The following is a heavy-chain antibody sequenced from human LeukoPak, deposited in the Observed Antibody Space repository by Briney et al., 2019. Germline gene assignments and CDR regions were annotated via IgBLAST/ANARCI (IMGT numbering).Heavy chain of an antibody. CDR3: AKETNGDYRQYYFDY. D-gene: IGHD4-17*01. CDR2: ISYDGSNK. J-gene: IGHJ4*02. V-gene: IGHV3-30*18. CDR1: GFTFSSYG. Sequence: GGSLRLYCAASGFTFSSYGMHWVRQAPGKGLEWVAVISYDGSNKYYADSVKGRFTISRGNSKNTLYLQMNSLRAEDTAVYYCAKETNGDYRQYYFDYWGQGTLVTVSS.